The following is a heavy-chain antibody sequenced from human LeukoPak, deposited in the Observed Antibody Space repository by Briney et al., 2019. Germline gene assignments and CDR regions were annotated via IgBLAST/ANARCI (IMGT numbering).Heavy chain of an antibody. CDR1: GGSISSGGYY. CDR3: ARVRTYCSGGSCYFAAFDI. J-gene: IGHJ3*02. Sequence: PSQTLSLTCTVSGGSISSGGYYWSWIRQHPGKDLEWIGYIYYSGSTYYNPSLKSRVTISVDTSKNQFSLKLSSVTAADTAVYYCARVRTYCSGGSCYFAAFDIWGQGTMVTVSS. CDR2: IYYSGST. D-gene: IGHD2-15*01. V-gene: IGHV4-31*03.